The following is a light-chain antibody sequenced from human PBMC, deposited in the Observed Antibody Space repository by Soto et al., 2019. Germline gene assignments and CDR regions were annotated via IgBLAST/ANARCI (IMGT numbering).Light chain of an antibody. CDR1: QGISNW. J-gene: IGKJ4*01. CDR2: TGS. V-gene: IGKV1-12*01. Sequence: DIQMTQSPSSVSASVGDRVSITCRASQGISNWLAWYQQKPGRAPKLLIYTGSSLQGGVPSRCSGTGSGTDFNLTISSLQPEDVATYYCQQANSFPLTFGGGTNVEIK. CDR3: QQANSFPLT.